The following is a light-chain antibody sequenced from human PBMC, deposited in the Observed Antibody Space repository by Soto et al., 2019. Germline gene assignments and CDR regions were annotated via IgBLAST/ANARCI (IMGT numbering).Light chain of an antibody. Sequence: EIVMTQSPATRSVSPGERATLSCRASQSVSSNLAWYQQKPGQAPRLLIYGASTRATGIPARFSGSGSGTEFTLTISSLEPEDFAVYYCQQRSNWVTFGQGTRLEI. CDR3: QQRSNWVT. CDR2: GAS. J-gene: IGKJ5*01. V-gene: IGKV3-15*01. CDR1: QSVSSN.